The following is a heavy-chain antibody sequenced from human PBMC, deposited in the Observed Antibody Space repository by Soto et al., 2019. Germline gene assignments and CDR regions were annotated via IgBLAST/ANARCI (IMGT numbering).Heavy chain of an antibody. CDR1: VFAFDGHS. D-gene: IGHD3-22*01. Sequence: RGALRVACESSVFAFDGHSMTWARQVPGRGLEWVASITSHSVYIGYADSVRGRFTISRDNAKNSVYLQLSGLRDDDTAVYYCARGLSYDESGPYIRLVFDYWGQGPLVTVSS. CDR2: ITSHSVYI. V-gene: IGHV3-21*01. CDR3: ARGLSYDESGPYIRLVFDY. J-gene: IGHJ4*02.